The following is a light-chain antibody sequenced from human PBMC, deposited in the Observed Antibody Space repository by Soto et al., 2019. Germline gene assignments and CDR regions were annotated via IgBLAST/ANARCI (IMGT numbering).Light chain of an antibody. Sequence: IVLTQSPGTLSFSPGERATISCRASQSVTSNYLAWYQQKPGQAPGLLIYDTSTRASGVPDRFSGSGSGTEFTLTIRRLEPEDFAVYYCQQYGTSPRTFGQGTKVDIK. CDR3: QQYGTSPRT. V-gene: IGKV3-20*01. J-gene: IGKJ1*01. CDR1: QSVTSNY. CDR2: DTS.